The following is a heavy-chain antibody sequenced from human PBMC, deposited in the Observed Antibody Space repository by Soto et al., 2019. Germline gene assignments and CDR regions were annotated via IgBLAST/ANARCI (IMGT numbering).Heavy chain of an antibody. D-gene: IGHD2-15*01. CDR3: ARAALYGGNVNWFDP. J-gene: IGHJ5*02. Sequence: QVQLVQSGAEVKKPGASVKVSCKASGYTLTSYYMHWVRQAPGQGLEWMGIINPSGGSTSYAQKFQGRVTMTRDTSTSTVYMELSSLRSEDTAVYYCARAALYGGNVNWFDPWGQGTLVTVSS. V-gene: IGHV1-46*01. CDR2: INPSGGST. CDR1: GYTLTSYY.